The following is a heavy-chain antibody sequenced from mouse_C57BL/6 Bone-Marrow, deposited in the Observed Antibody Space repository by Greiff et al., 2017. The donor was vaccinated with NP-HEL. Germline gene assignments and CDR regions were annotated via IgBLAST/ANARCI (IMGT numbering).Heavy chain of an antibody. Sequence: LVGSGPELVKPGASVKLSCKASGYTFTSYDINWVKQRPGQGLEWIGWIYPRDGSTKYNEKFKGKATLTVDTSSSTAYMELHSLTSEDSAVYFCARLGGYYAMDYWGQGTSVTVSS. V-gene: IGHV1-85*01. CDR3: ARLGGYYAMDY. CDR2: IYPRDGST. CDR1: GYTFTSYD. J-gene: IGHJ4*01.